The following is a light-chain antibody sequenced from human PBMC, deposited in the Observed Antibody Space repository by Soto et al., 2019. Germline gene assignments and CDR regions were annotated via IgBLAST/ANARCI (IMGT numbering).Light chain of an antibody. CDR1: IGDVGSYTR. V-gene: IGLV2-18*01. Sequence: QPALTPPPSVSRSAGQSVTISCTGTIGDVGSYTRVSWYQLPPGTAPKVLIYDVTNRPSGVPDRFSGSQSGKTASLTISGLQAEDEADYYCRLYTSSSNYVFGTGTKVTVL. CDR3: RLYTSSSNYV. J-gene: IGLJ1*01. CDR2: DVT.